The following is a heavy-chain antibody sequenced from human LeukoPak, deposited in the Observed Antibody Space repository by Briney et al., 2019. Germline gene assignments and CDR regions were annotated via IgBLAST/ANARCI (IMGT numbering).Heavy chain of an antibody. CDR1: GYTFTNYY. Sequence: ASVKVSCKASGYTFTNYYTHWVRQAPGQGVEWMGIINPSGGSTSYAQKFQRRVTMTRDTSTSTVYMELSSLRSEDTAVYYCATFNGNSSGGHYCDYWGQGTLVTVSS. CDR3: ATFNGNSSGGHYCDY. J-gene: IGHJ4*02. CDR2: INPSGGST. V-gene: IGHV1-46*01. D-gene: IGHD6-19*01.